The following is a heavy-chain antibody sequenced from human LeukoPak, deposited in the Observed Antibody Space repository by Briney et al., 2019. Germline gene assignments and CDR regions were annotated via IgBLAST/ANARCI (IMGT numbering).Heavy chain of an antibody. Sequence: SETLSLTCTVYGGSISSYYWSWIRQPPGKGLEWIGYIYYSGSTNYNPSLKSRVTISVDTSKNQFSLKLSSVTAADTAVYYCARRTAVASFDYWGQGTLVTVSS. CDR1: GGSISSYY. CDR3: ARRTAVASFDY. J-gene: IGHJ4*02. D-gene: IGHD6-19*01. V-gene: IGHV4-59*08. CDR2: IYYSGST.